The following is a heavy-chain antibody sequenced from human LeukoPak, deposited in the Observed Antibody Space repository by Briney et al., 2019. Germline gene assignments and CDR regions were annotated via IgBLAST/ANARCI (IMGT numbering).Heavy chain of an antibody. Sequence: ASVKVSCKASGYTFTSYAMNWVRQAPGQGLEWMGWINTNTGNRTYAQGFTGRFVFSLDTSVSTAYLQISSLKAEDTAVYYCARVSRSWSWNYYFDYWGQGTLVTVSS. CDR3: ARVSRSWSWNYYFDY. V-gene: IGHV7-4-1*02. CDR2: INTNTGNR. J-gene: IGHJ4*02. CDR1: GYTFTSYA. D-gene: IGHD6-13*01.